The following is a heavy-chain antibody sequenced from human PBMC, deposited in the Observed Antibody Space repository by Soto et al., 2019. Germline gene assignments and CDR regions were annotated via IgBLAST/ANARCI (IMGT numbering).Heavy chain of an antibody. CDR2: IYTGGDT. CDR1: GFIASTTF. CDR3: ARDPASTSAYGLDV. D-gene: IGHD2-2*01. V-gene: IGHV3-53*01. J-gene: IGHJ6*04. Sequence: GWSLRLSCAASGFIASTTFMCWVRQAPGKGLEWVSFIYTGGDTYYADSVKGRFTTSRDDSKNTVYLHMNSLRADDTAVYYCARDPASTSAYGLDVWGEGTTVTVSS.